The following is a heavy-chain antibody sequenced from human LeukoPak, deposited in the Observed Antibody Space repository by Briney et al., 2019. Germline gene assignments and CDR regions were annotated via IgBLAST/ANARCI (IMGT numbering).Heavy chain of an antibody. CDR1: GLTVSADS. V-gene: IGHV3-66*02. Sequence: GGSMRLSCAGSGLTVSADSMSWVRQAPGKGLEWVSIIQGGGGKYYAESVQGRFSVSRDNSKNILFLQMNSLRTKDTAVYYCARLRSGNPRLRYFDLWGRGTLVTVSS. CDR3: ARLRSGNPRLRYFDL. J-gene: IGHJ2*01. D-gene: IGHD1-26*01. CDR2: IQGGGGK.